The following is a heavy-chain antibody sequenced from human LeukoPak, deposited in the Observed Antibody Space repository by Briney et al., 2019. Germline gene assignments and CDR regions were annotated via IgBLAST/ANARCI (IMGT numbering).Heavy chain of an antibody. CDR2: INPNSGGT. D-gene: IGHD6-13*01. J-gene: IGHJ3*02. Sequence: ASVKVSCKASGYTFTGYYMHWVRQAPGQGLEWMGWINPNSGGTNYAQKFQGRVTMTEDTSTDTAYMELSSLRSEDTAVYYCATWVELVHTHAFDIWGQGTMVTVSS. V-gene: IGHV1-2*02. CDR1: GYTFTGYY. CDR3: ATWVELVHTHAFDI.